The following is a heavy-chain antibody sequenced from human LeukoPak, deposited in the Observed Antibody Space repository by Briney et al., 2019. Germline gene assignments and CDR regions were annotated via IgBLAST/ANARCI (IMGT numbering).Heavy chain of an antibody. V-gene: IGHV1-3*01. Sequence: GASVKVSCKASGYTFTSYAMHWVRQAPGQRLEWMGWINAGNGNTKYSQKFQGRVTITRDTSASTAYMELGSLRSEDTAVYYCARSGGSYYDFDYWGQGTLVTVSS. J-gene: IGHJ4*02. D-gene: IGHD1-26*01. CDR1: GYTFTSYA. CDR2: INAGNGNT. CDR3: ARSGGSYYDFDY.